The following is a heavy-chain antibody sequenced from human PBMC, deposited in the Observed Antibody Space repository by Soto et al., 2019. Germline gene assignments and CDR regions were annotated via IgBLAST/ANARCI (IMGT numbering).Heavy chain of an antibody. Sequence: PGGSLRLSCAASGFTFSSYAMSWVRQAPGKGLEWVSAISGSGGSTYYADSVKGRFTISRDNSKNTLYLQMNSLRAEDTAVYYCSKDDVGCWSGTLGYWGQGTLVTVSS. CDR3: SKDDVGCWSGTLGY. D-gene: IGHD2-2*01. V-gene: IGHV3-23*01. J-gene: IGHJ4*02. CDR2: ISGSGGST. CDR1: GFTFSSYA.